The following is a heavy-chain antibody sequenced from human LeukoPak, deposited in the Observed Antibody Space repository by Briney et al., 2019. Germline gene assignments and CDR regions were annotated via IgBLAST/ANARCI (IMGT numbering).Heavy chain of an antibody. D-gene: IGHD2-15*01. V-gene: IGHV3-30*03. CDR1: GFTFSSYG. CDR2: ISYDGSNK. Sequence: GGSLRLSCAASGFTFSSYGMHWVRQAPGKGLEWVAVISYDGSNKYYADSVKGRFIISRDNSKNTLYLQMNSLRAEDTAVYYCAPRWDIHHTNWGQGTLVTVSS. CDR3: APRWDIHHTN. J-gene: IGHJ4*02.